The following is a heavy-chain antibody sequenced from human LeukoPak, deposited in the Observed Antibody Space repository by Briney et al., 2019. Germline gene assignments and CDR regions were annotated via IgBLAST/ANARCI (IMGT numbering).Heavy chain of an antibody. J-gene: IGHJ3*01. CDR1: GFTFNNNA. V-gene: IGHV3-23*01. D-gene: IGHD2-2*01. Sequence: PGGSLRLSCATSGFTFNNNAMSWVRQAPGKGLEWVSAINGGGDATEYADSVKGRFTISRDNSKNTLYLQMNSLRPDDTAVYYCARCTASCYAHAFDVWGQGTLLTVSS. CDR2: INGGGDAT. CDR3: ARCTASCYAHAFDV.